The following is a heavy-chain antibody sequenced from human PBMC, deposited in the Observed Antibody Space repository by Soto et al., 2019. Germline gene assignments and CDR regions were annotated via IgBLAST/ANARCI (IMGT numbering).Heavy chain of an antibody. CDR1: GYTFTSYA. CDR2: INAGNGNT. V-gene: IGHV1-3*01. J-gene: IGHJ4*02. D-gene: IGHD3-3*01. CDR3: ARVLGVAKGDY. Sequence: ASVKVSCKASGYTFTSYAIHWVRQAPGQRLEWMGWINAGNGNTKYSQKFQGRVTITRDTSASTAYMELSSLRSQDTAVYYCARVLGVAKGDYWGQGTMVTVYS.